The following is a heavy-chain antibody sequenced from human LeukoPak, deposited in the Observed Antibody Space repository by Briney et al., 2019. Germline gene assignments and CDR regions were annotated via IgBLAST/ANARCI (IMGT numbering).Heavy chain of an antibody. CDR1: GGSISSYY. D-gene: IGHD3-10*01. J-gene: IGHJ3*02. Sequence: SETPSLTCTVSGGSISSYYWSWIRQPAGKGLEWIGRIYTSGSTNYNPSLKSRVTVSVDTSKNQFSLKLSSVTAADTAVYYCARDLLGLMVQNGYAFDIWGQGTMVTVSS. CDR2: IYTSGST. CDR3: ARDLLGLMVQNGYAFDI. V-gene: IGHV4-4*07.